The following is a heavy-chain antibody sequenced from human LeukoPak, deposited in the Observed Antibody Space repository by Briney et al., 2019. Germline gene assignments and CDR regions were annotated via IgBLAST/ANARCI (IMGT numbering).Heavy chain of an antibody. J-gene: IGHJ4*02. Sequence: GGSLRLSCAASGFTFSNYAIRWVRQAPGKGLEYVSGINSNGGTTYYANSVKGRFTISRDNSKNTLYLQMGSLRAEDMAVYYCASSFSSWYDYWGQGTLVTVSS. CDR2: INSNGGTT. CDR3: ASSFSSWYDY. V-gene: IGHV3-64*01. CDR1: GFTFSNYA. D-gene: IGHD6-13*01.